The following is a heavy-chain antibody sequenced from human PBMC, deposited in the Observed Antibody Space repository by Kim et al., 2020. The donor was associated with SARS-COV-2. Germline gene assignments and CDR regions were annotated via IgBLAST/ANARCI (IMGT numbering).Heavy chain of an antibody. CDR1: GGTFSSYA. Sequence: SVKVSCKASGGTFSSYAISWVRQAPGQGLEWMGRIIPILGIANYAQKFQGRVTITADKSTSTAYMELSSLRSEDTAVYYCARAKPKDCGGDCYSHDAFDIWGQGTMVTVSS. CDR3: ARAKPKDCGGDCYSHDAFDI. CDR2: IIPILGIA. D-gene: IGHD2-21*02. V-gene: IGHV1-69*04. J-gene: IGHJ3*02.